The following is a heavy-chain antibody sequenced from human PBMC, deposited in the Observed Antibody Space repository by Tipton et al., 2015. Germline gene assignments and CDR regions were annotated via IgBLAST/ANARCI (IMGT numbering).Heavy chain of an antibody. CDR3: ASPSLPHDRGDYYFQS. D-gene: IGHD2-21*02. CDR1: AYSISSDYY. Sequence: TLSLTCAVSAYSISSDYYWGWIRQPPGKGLEWIGSISHSGNTYYNPSLKSRVTISIDRFKNQFSLKLSSVTAADTAAYYCASPSLPHDRGDYYFQSWGQGSLVTVSS. CDR2: ISHSGNT. J-gene: IGHJ4*02. V-gene: IGHV4-38-2*01.